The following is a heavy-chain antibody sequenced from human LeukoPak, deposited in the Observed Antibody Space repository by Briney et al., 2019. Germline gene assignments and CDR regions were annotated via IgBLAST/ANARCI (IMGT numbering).Heavy chain of an antibody. CDR2: IYSGGST. V-gene: IGHV3-53*01. CDR3: ARDTPHPAYYDILTGYSDYYYMDV. J-gene: IGHJ6*03. CDR1: GFTVSSNY. Sequence: PGGSLRPSCAASGFTVSSNYMSWDRQAPGKGLEWVSVIYSGGSTYYADSVKGRFTISRDNSKNTLYLQMNSLRAEDTAVYYCARDTPHPAYYDILTGYSDYYYMDVWGKGTTVTVSS. D-gene: IGHD3-9*01.